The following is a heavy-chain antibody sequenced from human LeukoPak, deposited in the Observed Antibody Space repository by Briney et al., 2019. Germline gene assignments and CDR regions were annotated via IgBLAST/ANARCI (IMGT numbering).Heavy chain of an antibody. J-gene: IGHJ5*02. CDR1: GGSFSGYY. D-gene: IGHD3-9*01. CDR3: ARRFGGLRYFDSFPA. V-gene: IGHV4-34*01. CDR2: INHSGST. Sequence: SETLSLTCAVYGGSFSGYYWSWIRQPPGKGLEWIGEINHSGSTNYNPSLESRVTISVKTSKNQFSLTLSSVTAADPAVYYCARRFGGLRYFDSFPAWGEGTLVTVSS.